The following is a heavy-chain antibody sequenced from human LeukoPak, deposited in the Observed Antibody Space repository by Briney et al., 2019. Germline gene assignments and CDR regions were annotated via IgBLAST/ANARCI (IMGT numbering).Heavy chain of an antibody. J-gene: IGHJ4*02. Sequence: GGSLRLSCAASGFTFSSYWMHWVRQAPGTGLVWVSRINSDGSSTTYADSVKGRFTISRDNAKNTLYLQMNSLRAEDTAVYYCARGWEGYFDYWGQGTLVTVSS. CDR2: INSDGSST. V-gene: IGHV3-74*01. CDR1: GFTFSSYW. CDR3: ARGWEGYFDY. D-gene: IGHD1-26*01.